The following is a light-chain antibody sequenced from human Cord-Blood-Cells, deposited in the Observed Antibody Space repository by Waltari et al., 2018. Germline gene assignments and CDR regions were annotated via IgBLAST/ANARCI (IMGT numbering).Light chain of an antibody. Sequence: QSALTQPASVSGSPGQSITISCTVTSSDVRSYNLVSWYQQHPGKAPKLMIYEVSKRPSGVSNRFSGSKSGNTASLTISGLQAEDEADYYCCSYAGSSTYVFGTGTKVTVL. V-gene: IGLV2-23*02. CDR2: EVS. CDR3: CSYAGSSTYV. CDR1: SSDVRSYNL. J-gene: IGLJ1*01.